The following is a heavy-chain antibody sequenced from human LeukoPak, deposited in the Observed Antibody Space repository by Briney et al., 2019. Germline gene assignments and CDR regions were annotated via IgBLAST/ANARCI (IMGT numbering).Heavy chain of an antibody. CDR1: GFTFSSYS. Sequence: GGSLRLSCAPSGFTFSSYSVNWVRQAPGKGLEWVSSISERSSYIYYADSMKGRFTISRDNAKNLLYLQMNSLRAEDTAVYYCARSTRRQNDAFDIWGQGTVVTVSS. V-gene: IGHV3-21*06. J-gene: IGHJ3*02. CDR2: ISERSSYI. CDR3: ARSTRRQNDAFDI.